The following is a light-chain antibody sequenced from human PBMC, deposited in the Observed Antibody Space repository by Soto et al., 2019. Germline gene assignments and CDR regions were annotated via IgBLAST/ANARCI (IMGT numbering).Light chain of an antibody. Sequence: IVLTQSPATLSVSPGDTATLSCRANQSVSSNLAWYQQKPGQAPRLLIYGASTRATGIPARFSGSGSGTEFTLTISSLQSEDFAVYYCQQYNNWPITSGQGTRLEI. J-gene: IGKJ5*01. CDR2: GAS. CDR1: QSVSSN. V-gene: IGKV3-15*01. CDR3: QQYNNWPIT.